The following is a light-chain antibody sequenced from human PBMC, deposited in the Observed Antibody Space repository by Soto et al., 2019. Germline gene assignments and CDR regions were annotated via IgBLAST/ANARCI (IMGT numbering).Light chain of an antibody. Sequence: QSVLTQPPSVSAAPGQKVTISCSGSSSNIGNNFVSWFQQLPRTAPKLLIYDNSKRPSGIPDRFSGSKSATSATLGITGLQTGDEADYYCGTWDSSLSVYVFGTGTKVTVL. V-gene: IGLV1-51*01. CDR3: GTWDSSLSVYV. CDR1: SSNIGNNF. J-gene: IGLJ1*01. CDR2: DNS.